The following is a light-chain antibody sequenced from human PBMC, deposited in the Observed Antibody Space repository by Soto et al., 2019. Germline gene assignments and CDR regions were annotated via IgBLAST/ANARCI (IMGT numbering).Light chain of an antibody. CDR3: QQSYSTPQT. Sequence: DIPMTQSPSSLSASVGDRVTITCRASQTIRTYVNWYQQKPRRAPKLLIYAASILQGGVPSRFSGGGSGTEFTLTITSLQTEDFATYYCQQSYSTPQTFGQGTKVEIK. CDR2: AAS. CDR1: QTIRTY. V-gene: IGKV1-39*01. J-gene: IGKJ1*01.